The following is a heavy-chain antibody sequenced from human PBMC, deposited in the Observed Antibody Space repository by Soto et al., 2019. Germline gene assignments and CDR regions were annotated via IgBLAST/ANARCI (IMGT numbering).Heavy chain of an antibody. J-gene: IGHJ4*02. D-gene: IGHD5-12*01. V-gene: IGHV6-1*01. CDR1: GDSVSSNSAA. Sequence: QVQLQQSGPGLVKPSQTLSLTCAISGDSVSSNSAAWNWIRQSPSRGLEWLGRTYYRSKWYNDYAVSVKSRITINPDTSKNQFSLQLNSVTPEDTAVYYCARVLANVDIVATIEGYFDYWGQGTLVTVSS. CDR2: TYYRSKWYN. CDR3: ARVLANVDIVATIEGYFDY.